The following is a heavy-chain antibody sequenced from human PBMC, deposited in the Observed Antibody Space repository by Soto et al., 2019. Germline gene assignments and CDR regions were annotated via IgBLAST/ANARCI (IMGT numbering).Heavy chain of an antibody. V-gene: IGHV3-23*01. CDR2: ISGSGGST. Sequence: EVQLLESGGGLVQPGGSLRLSCAASGFTFSSYAMSWVRQAPGKGLEWVSAISGSGGSTYYADSVKGRFTISRDNSKNPLYLQMNSLRAEDTAVYYCAAQARITMVRGVIILDPWGQGTLVTVSS. CDR1: GFTFSSYA. CDR3: AAQARITMVRGVIILDP. D-gene: IGHD3-10*01. J-gene: IGHJ5*02.